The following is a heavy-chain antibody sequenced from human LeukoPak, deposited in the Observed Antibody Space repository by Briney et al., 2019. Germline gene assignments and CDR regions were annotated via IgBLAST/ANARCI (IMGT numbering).Heavy chain of an antibody. Sequence: GGSLRLSCAASGFTFSSYAMNWVRQAPEKGLEWVSAISGSGGRTYYADSVKGRFTISRDNSKNTLYLQMNSLRVEDTAVYYCGKAGPYTSSWGGTNDYWGQGALVTVSS. CDR2: ISGSGGRT. V-gene: IGHV3-23*01. CDR3: GKAGPYTSSWGGTNDY. D-gene: IGHD6-13*01. CDR1: GFTFSSYA. J-gene: IGHJ4*02.